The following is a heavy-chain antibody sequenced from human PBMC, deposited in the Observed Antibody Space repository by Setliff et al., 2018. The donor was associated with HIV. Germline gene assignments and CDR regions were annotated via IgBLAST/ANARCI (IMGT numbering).Heavy chain of an antibody. D-gene: IGHD2-21*01. CDR1: GGSVSSPSYY. CDR3: ATYAGNGGGKGY. Sequence: SETLSLTCAVSGGSVSSPSYYWGWIRQPPGKGLEWIGSVYNSGITFKNPSLKSRVSISVDRSGNQFSLRLTSVTAADTAMYYCATYAGNGGGKGYWGQGTLVTVPQ. J-gene: IGHJ4*02. V-gene: IGHV4-39*07. CDR2: VYNSGIT.